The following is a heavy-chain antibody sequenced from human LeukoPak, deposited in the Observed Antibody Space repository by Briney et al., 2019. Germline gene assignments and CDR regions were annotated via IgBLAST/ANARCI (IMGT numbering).Heavy chain of an antibody. CDR2: IIPIFGTA. CDR3: ARDRVHDSTGYYPHYFDY. CDR1: GGTFSSYA. D-gene: IGHD3-22*01. V-gene: IGHV1-69*05. Sequence: ASVKVSCKASGGTFSSYAISWVRQARGQGLEWMGRIIPIFGTADYPQKFQGRVTITTDESTSTAYMELSSLRSEDTAVYYCARDRVHDSTGYYPHYFDYWGQGTLVTVSS. J-gene: IGHJ4*02.